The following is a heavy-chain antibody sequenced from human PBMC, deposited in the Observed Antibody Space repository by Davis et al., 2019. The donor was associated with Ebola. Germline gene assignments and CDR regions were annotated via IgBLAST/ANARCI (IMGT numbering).Heavy chain of an antibody. CDR3: ARGYCSGGSCYPDAFDF. CDR1: GFTFSTYW. V-gene: IGHV3-7*01. D-gene: IGHD2-15*01. Sequence: PGGSLRLSCAASGFTFSTYWMSWVRQAPGKGPEWVANIKQDGSENHYVDSVKGRFTISRDNAKNSLYLQMSSLRAEDTAVYYCARGYCSGGSCYPDAFDFWGQGTMVTVSS. CDR2: IKQDGSEN. J-gene: IGHJ3*01.